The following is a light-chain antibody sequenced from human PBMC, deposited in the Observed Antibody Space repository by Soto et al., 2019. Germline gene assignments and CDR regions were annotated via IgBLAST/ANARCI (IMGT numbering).Light chain of an antibody. Sequence: QSVLTQPPSVSGAPGQRVTISCTGSSSNIGAGYDVHWYQQLPGTAPKLLICGNSNRPSGVPDRFSGSKSGTSASLAITGLQAEDEADYYCQSYDSSLSVRYVFGTGTKVTVL. CDR2: GNS. CDR3: QSYDSSLSVRYV. V-gene: IGLV1-40*01. J-gene: IGLJ1*01. CDR1: SSNIGAGYD.